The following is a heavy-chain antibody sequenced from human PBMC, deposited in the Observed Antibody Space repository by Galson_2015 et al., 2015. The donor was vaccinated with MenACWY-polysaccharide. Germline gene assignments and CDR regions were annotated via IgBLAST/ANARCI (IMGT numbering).Heavy chain of an antibody. D-gene: IGHD1-26*01. CDR1: GYTLTELS. V-gene: IGHV1-24*01. Sequence: SVKVSCKVSGYTLTELSMHWVRQAPGKGLEWMGGFDPEDGETIYAQKFQGRVTMTENTSTDTAYMELSSLRSEDTAVYYCATDLADHGWELPHYYFDSWGQGTLVTASS. J-gene: IGHJ4*02. CDR2: FDPEDGET. CDR3: ATDLADHGWELPHYYFDS.